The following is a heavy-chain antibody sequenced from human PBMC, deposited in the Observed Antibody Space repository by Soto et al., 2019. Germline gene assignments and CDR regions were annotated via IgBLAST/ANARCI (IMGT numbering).Heavy chain of an antibody. CDR1: GFTFSSYA. Sequence: EVQLLESGGGLVQPGGSLRLSCAASGFTFSSYAMSWVRQAPGKGLEWVADISGSGGSTYYADSVKGRFTISRDNSKNTLYLQMNRMRAEGTDVYYCAKAPPGSYYFVSGSGLFDYWGQGTLVTVSS. V-gene: IGHV3-23*01. CDR3: AKAPPGSYYFVSGSGLFDY. J-gene: IGHJ4*02. CDR2: ISGSGGST. D-gene: IGHD3-10*01.